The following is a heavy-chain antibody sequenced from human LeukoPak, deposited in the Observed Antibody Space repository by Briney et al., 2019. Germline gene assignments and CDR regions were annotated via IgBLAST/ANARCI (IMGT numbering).Heavy chain of an antibody. J-gene: IGHJ6*02. CDR1: GFTFDDYA. CDR2: ISWNSGSI. CDR3: AKDIYSSSPYGMDV. Sequence: GRSLRLSCAASGFTFDDYAMRWVRQAPGKGLEWVSGISWNSGSIGYADSVKGRFTISRDNAKNSLYLQMNSLRAEDTALYYCAKDIYSSSPYGMDVWGQGTTVTVSS. V-gene: IGHV3-9*01. D-gene: IGHD6-13*01.